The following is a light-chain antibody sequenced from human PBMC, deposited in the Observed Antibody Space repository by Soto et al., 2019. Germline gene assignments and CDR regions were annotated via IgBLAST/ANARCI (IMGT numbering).Light chain of an antibody. CDR1: QSVSSSY. Sequence: EIVLTQSPGTLSLSPGERATLSCRASQSVSSSYLAWYQQKPGPAPRLLIYGASSRAAGIPDRFSGSGSGTDFPLTSSRLEHEDLAEYYCQQYGDSPRTFGQGTKVEIK. CDR2: GAS. V-gene: IGKV3-20*01. J-gene: IGKJ1*01. CDR3: QQYGDSPRT.